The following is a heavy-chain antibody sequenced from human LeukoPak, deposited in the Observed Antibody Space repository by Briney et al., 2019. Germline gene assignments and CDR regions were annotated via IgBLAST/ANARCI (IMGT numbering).Heavy chain of an antibody. V-gene: IGHV1-69*04. J-gene: IGHJ1*01. CDR3: ASGDGSPILVYFQH. D-gene: IGHD5-24*01. CDR1: GGTFSSYA. CDR2: IIPILGIA. Sequence: ASVKVSCKASGGTFSSYAISWVRQAPGQGLEWMGRIIPILGIANYAQKFQGRVTVTADKSTSTAYMELSSLRSEDTAVYYCASGDGSPILVYFQHWGQGTLVTVSS.